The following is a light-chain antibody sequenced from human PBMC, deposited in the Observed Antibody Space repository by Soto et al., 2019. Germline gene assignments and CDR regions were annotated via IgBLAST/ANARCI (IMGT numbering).Light chain of an antibody. CDR2: DAS. CDR3: QQYEDLPLT. J-gene: IGKJ1*01. V-gene: IGKV1-33*01. CDR1: QDINNF. Sequence: DIQMTQSPSSLSASVGDSVTISCQASQDINNFLNWYQQKPGKPPQPPIYDASTLEKGVPSRFSGAGSGADFSFTISNLQPEDSATYYCQQYEDLPLTFGQGTKVEIK.